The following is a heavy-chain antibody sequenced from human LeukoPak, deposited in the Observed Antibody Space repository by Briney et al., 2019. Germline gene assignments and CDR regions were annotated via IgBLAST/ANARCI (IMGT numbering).Heavy chain of an antibody. D-gene: IGHD5-24*01. Sequence: GGSLRLSCAASGFTFSGYSMNWVRQAPGKGLEWVSSISSSSIYIYYADSVKGRFTISRDNAKNSLYLQISSLRAEDTAMYYCAREERDGYNYYWYFDLWGRGTLVTVSS. CDR3: AREERDGYNYYWYFDL. J-gene: IGHJ2*01. CDR2: ISSSSIYI. V-gene: IGHV3-21*01. CDR1: GFTFSGYS.